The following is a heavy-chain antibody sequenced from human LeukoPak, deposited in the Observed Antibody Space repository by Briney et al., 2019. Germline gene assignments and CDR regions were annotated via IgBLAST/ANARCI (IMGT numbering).Heavy chain of an antibody. Sequence: GGSLRLSCAASGFTFSSYEMNWVRQAPGKGLEWVSYISSSGSTIYYVDSVKGRFTISRDNAKNSLYLQMNSLRAEDTAVYYCAGELGYSYGPGYFDYWGQGTLVTVSS. D-gene: IGHD5-18*01. V-gene: IGHV3-48*03. CDR3: AGELGYSYGPGYFDY. J-gene: IGHJ4*02. CDR2: ISSSGSTI. CDR1: GFTFSSYE.